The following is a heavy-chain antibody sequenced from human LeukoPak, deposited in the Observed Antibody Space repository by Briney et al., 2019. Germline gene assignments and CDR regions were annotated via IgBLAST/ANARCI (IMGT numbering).Heavy chain of an antibody. J-gene: IGHJ4*02. CDR1: GGTFSSYA. V-gene: IGHV1-69*05. CDR3: ARDYGGSYRPYDY. CDR2: IIPIFGTA. Sequence: SVKVSCKASGGTFSSYATSWVRQAPGQGLEWMGRIIPIFGTANYAQKLPGRVTMTTDTSTSTAYMELRSLRSDDTAVYYCARDYGGSYRPYDYWGQGTLVTVSS. D-gene: IGHD1-26*01.